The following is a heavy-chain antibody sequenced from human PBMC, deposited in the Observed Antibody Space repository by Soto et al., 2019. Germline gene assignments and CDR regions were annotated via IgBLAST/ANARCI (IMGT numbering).Heavy chain of an antibody. CDR1: GFTFGDYA. Sequence: GGSLRLSCTASGFTFGDYAMSWFRQAPGKGLEWVGFIRSKAYGGTTEYAASVKGRFTISRDDSKSIAYLQMNSLKTEDTAVYYCTRRYDILTGYYPQFDYWGQGTLVTVSS. V-gene: IGHV3-49*03. J-gene: IGHJ4*02. CDR2: IRSKAYGGTT. CDR3: TRRYDILTGYYPQFDY. D-gene: IGHD3-9*01.